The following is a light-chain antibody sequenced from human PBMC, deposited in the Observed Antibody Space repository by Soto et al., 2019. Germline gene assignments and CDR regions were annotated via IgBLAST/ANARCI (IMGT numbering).Light chain of an antibody. CDR1: QDIRNY. V-gene: IGKV1-27*01. CDR3: QQVKNYSTA. J-gene: IGKJ5*01. Sequence: IQMTQSTSSLSTSVGTSISITCRASQDIRNYLAWYQQKPGKVPKVLIYAASTLQPGVPSRFSGSGSGTDFTLTINSLQPDDITTYYGQQVKNYSTAFGQEAVLDIK. CDR2: AAS.